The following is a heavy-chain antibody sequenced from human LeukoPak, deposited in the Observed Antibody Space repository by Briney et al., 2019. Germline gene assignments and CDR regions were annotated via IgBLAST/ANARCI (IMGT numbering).Heavy chain of an antibody. CDR1: GFSVNNKY. CDR3: ASGQMFTSGGFHS. D-gene: IGHD6-19*01. CDR2: LYTAGDT. Sequence: GGSLRLSCAASGFSVNNKYVAWVRQAPGKGLEWVSVLYTAGDTYYADSVKGRFTISRDNSKNTLSLQMHSLRPEDTALYYCASGQMFTSGGFHSWGQGALVTVSS. J-gene: IGHJ4*02. V-gene: IGHV3-53*01.